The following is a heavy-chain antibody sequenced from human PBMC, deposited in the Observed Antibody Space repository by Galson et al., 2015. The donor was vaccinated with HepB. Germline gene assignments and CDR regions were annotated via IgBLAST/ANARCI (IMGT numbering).Heavy chain of an antibody. D-gene: IGHD6-13*01. CDR2: IDWDDDK. Sequence: PALVKPTQTLTLPCTFSGFSLSTSGMCVSWIRQPPGKALEWLARIDWDDDKYYSTSLKTRLTISKDTSKNQVVLTMTNMDPVDTATYYCARIPLIAAAGTYYYYGMDVWGQGTTVTVSS. CDR1: GFSLSTSGMC. CDR3: ARIPLIAAAGTYYYYGMDV. V-gene: IGHV2-70*11. J-gene: IGHJ6*02.